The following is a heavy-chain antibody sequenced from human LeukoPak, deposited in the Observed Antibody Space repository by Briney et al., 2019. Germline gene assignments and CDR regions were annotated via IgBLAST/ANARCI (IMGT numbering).Heavy chain of an antibody. CDR3: AKRAPYSSDWYVDY. J-gene: IGHJ4*02. CDR1: GFTLSSYE. D-gene: IGHD6-19*01. Sequence: GGSLRLSCAASGFTLSSYEMNWVRQAPRKGLEWVSSISSSGSIINYADSVKGRFTISRDNAKNSLYLQMNSLRAEDTAVYYCAKRAPYSSDWYVDYWGQGTLVTVSS. V-gene: IGHV3-48*03. CDR2: ISSSGSII.